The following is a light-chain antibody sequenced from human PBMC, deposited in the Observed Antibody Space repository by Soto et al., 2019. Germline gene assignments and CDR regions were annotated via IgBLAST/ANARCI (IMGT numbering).Light chain of an antibody. CDR1: QSVSSSY. Sequence: IVLTQSPGTLSLSPGETATLSCRASQSVSSSYLAWYQQKPGQAPRLLIYGTSSRATGIPDRFSGSGSGTDFTLTISRLEPEEFAEYYCQQYGSSPFTFGGGTKVEIK. V-gene: IGKV3-20*01. CDR3: QQYGSSPFT. J-gene: IGKJ4*01. CDR2: GTS.